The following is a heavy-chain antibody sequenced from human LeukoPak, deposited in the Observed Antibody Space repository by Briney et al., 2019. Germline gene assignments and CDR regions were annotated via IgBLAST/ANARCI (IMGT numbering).Heavy chain of an antibody. V-gene: IGHV3-30*02. J-gene: IGHJ3*02. CDR3: ARIGAFDI. CDR2: IRYDGGNK. CDR1: GFTFSSFG. D-gene: IGHD2-15*01. Sequence: GGSLRLSCEASGFTFSSFGMHWVRRAPGKGLEWVAFIRYDGGNKYSADSVKGRFTISRDNSKNTVYLQMNNLRVEDTAVYYCARIGAFDIWGQGTLVTVSS.